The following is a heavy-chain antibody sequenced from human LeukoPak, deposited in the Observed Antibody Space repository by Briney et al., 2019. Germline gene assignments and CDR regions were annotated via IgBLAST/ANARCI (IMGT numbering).Heavy chain of an antibody. J-gene: IGHJ4*02. D-gene: IGHD3-3*01. Sequence: GGSLRLSCAASGFSFSTYRMNWVRQAPGEGLEWISYISSRNNVTFYADSVKGRFSISRDNAKNSLYLQMNSLRDDDTAVYYCAREFVWSGYYDYWGQGTLVTVSS. CDR1: GFSFSTYR. V-gene: IGHV3-48*02. CDR2: ISSRNNVT. CDR3: AREFVWSGYYDY.